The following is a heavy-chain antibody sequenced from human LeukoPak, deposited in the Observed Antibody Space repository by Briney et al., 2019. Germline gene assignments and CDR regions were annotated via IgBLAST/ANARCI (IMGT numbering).Heavy chain of an antibody. V-gene: IGHV3-66*02. D-gene: IGHD3-22*01. Sequence: GGSLRLSCAASGFTVSSNYMSWVRQAPGKGLEWVSVIYSGGSTYYADSVKGRFTISRDNSKNTLYLQMNNLRAEDTAVYYCARPFTEDYYDSSGPNWFDPWGQGTLVTVSS. CDR3: ARPFTEDYYDSSGPNWFDP. CDR2: IYSGGST. CDR1: GFTVSSNY. J-gene: IGHJ5*02.